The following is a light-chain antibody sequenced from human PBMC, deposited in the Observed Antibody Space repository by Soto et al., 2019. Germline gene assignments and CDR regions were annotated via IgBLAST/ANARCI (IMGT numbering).Light chain of an antibody. CDR3: SSYTSSSSYV. V-gene: IGLV2-14*01. Sequence: QSVLTQPASVSGSPGQSITISCTGTSSDVGGYNYVSWYQQHPGKAPKLMIYEVSNRPSGLSNRFSGSKSGNTASLTISGLQDEDEDDYYSSSYTSSSSYVFGTGTKVTVL. CDR2: EVS. J-gene: IGLJ1*01. CDR1: SSDVGGYNY.